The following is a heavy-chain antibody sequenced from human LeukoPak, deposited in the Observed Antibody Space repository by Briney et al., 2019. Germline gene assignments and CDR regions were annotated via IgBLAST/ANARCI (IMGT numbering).Heavy chain of an antibody. J-gene: IGHJ4*02. D-gene: IGHD3-3*01. CDR2: IIPIFGTA. V-gene: IGHV1-69*05. Sequence: GSSVKVSCKASGGTFSSYAIRWVRQAPGQGLEWMGGIIPIFGTANYAQKFQGRVTITTDESTSTAYMELSSLRSEDTAVYYCARTWTADYDFWSGYSYFDYWGQGTLVTVSS. CDR1: GGTFSSYA. CDR3: ARTWTADYDFWSGYSYFDY.